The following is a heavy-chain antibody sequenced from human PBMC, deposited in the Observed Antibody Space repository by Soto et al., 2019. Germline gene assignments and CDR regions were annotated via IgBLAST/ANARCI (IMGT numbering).Heavy chain of an antibody. CDR1: GFTFSSYS. D-gene: IGHD3-10*01. J-gene: IGHJ6*03. CDR2: ITSSTSTI. Sequence: PGGSLRLSCAASGFTFSSYSMNWVRQAPGKGLGWVSYITSSTSTIFYADSVKGRFTISRDNAKNSLYLQMNSLRAEDTAVYYCARDGSLLGHYYYYLDVWGKGTTVTVSS. V-gene: IGHV3-48*01. CDR3: ARDGSLLGHYYYYLDV.